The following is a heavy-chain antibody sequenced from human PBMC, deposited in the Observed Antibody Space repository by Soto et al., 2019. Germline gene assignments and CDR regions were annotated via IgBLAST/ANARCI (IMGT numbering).Heavy chain of an antibody. J-gene: IGHJ6*03. CDR3: ARGFGSTYYDFWSGYWAMDYYYYMDV. D-gene: IGHD3-3*01. Sequence: HLGGSLRLSCAASGFTFSSYWMSWVRQAPGKGLEWVANIKQDGSEKYYVDSVKGRFTISRDNAKNSLYLQMNSLRAEDTAVYYCARGFGSTYYDFWSGYWAMDYYYYMDVWGKGTTVTVSS. CDR1: GFTFSSYW. V-gene: IGHV3-7*01. CDR2: IKQDGSEK.